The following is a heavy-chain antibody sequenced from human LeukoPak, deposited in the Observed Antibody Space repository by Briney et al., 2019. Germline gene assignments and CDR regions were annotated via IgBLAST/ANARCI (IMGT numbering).Heavy chain of an antibody. CDR1: GFSYRGYY. J-gene: IGHJ4*02. CDR2: ISDSGSYT. V-gene: IGHV3-11*03. D-gene: IGHD4-23*01. Sequence: GGSLRLSCAASGFSYRGYYMSWIRQAPGKGLEWVAYISDSGSYTNYADSVRGRFTISRDNAKISLFLQMIDLRPEDAAVYYCARTVGRGPGGHFDYWGQGALVTVSS. CDR3: ARTVGRGPGGHFDY.